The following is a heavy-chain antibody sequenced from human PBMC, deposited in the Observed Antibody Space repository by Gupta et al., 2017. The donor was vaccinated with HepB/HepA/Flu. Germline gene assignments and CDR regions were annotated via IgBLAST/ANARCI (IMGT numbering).Heavy chain of an antibody. J-gene: IGHJ4*02. Sequence: QVQLVESGGGVVQPGRSLRLSCAASGFTFSSYGMHWVRQAPGKGLERVAVISYDGSNKYYADSVKGRFTISRDNSKNTLYLQMNSLRAEDTAVYYCAKDHLVVVVPAETQPFDYWGQGTLVTVSS. CDR3: AKDHLVVVVPAETQPFDY. CDR1: GFTFSSYG. V-gene: IGHV3-30*18. D-gene: IGHD2-2*01. CDR2: ISYDGSNK.